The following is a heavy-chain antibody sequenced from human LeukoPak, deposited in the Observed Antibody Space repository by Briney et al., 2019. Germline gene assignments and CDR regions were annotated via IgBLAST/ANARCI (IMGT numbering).Heavy chain of an antibody. Sequence: GGSLRLSCAASGFTFSSYAMHWVRQAPGKGLEWVAVISYDGSNKYYADSVKGRFTISRDNSKNTLYLQMNSLRAEDTAVYYCARGEVTVTTFDPWGQGTLVTVSS. CDR2: ISYDGSNK. D-gene: IGHD4-11*01. CDR3: ARGEVTVTTFDP. V-gene: IGHV3-30*04. J-gene: IGHJ5*02. CDR1: GFTFSSYA.